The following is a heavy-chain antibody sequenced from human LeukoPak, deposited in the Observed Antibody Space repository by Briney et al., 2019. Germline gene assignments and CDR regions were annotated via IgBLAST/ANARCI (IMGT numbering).Heavy chain of an antibody. CDR1: GFTFSSYS. J-gene: IGHJ4*02. Sequence: PGGSLRLSCAASGFTFSSYSMNWVRQAPGKGLEWVSSISSSSSYIYYADSVKGRFTISRDNAKNSLYLQMNSLRDEDTAVYYCARWPVVTASFDYWGQGTLVTVSS. CDR2: ISSSSSYI. D-gene: IGHD2-21*02. V-gene: IGHV3-21*01. CDR3: ARWPVVTASFDY.